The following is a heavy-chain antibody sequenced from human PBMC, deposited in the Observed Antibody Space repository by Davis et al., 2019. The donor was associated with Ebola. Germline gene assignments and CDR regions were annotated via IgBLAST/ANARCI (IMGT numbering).Heavy chain of an antibody. CDR1: GYSFTSYW. CDR2: IYPGDSDT. D-gene: IGHD2-2*01. J-gene: IGHJ3*02. CDR3: ARLYGRYCSSTSCEGAFDI. Sequence: GESLKISCKGSGYSFTSYWIGWVRQMPGKGLEWMGIIYPGDSDTRYSPSFQGQVTISADKSISTAYLQWSSLKASDTAMYYCARLYGRYCSSTSCEGAFDIWGQGTMVTVSS. V-gene: IGHV5-51*01.